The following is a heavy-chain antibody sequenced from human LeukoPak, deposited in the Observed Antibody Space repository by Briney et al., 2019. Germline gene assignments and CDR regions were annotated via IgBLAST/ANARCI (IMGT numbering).Heavy chain of an antibody. Sequence: NPSETLSLTCSVSGGSLSPYYWSWIRQPPGKGLEWIGYIFSSGSTNYNPSLKSRVTISVDTSKNQFSLKLSSVTAADTAVYYCAIRQIYFDYWGQGTLVTVSS. CDR1: GGSLSPYY. D-gene: IGHD4-17*01. V-gene: IGHV4-4*09. J-gene: IGHJ4*02. CDR3: AIRQIYFDY. CDR2: IFSSGST.